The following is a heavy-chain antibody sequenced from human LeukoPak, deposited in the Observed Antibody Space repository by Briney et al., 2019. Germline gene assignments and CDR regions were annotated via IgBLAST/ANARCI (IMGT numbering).Heavy chain of an antibody. CDR3: AKPLGGSYLFDR. CDR1: GFTFSSYA. Sequence: PGGSLRLSCAASGFTFSSYAMSWVRQAPGKGLEWVSAVSGSGGSTHYADSVKGRFTISRDTSRKILYLQMDSLRPEDTAVYYCAKPLGGSYLFDRWGQGTLVTVSS. J-gene: IGHJ5*02. V-gene: IGHV3-23*01. D-gene: IGHD1-26*01. CDR2: VSGSGGST.